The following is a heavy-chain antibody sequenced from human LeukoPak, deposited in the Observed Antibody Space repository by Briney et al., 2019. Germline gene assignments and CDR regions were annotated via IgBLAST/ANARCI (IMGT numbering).Heavy chain of an antibody. V-gene: IGHV3-7*05. CDR3: ASTQTFDY. CDR1: GFTFSNYW. Sequence: GGSLRLSCAASGFTFSNYWMSWVRQAPGKGLEWVANIKQDGSEKYYADSVKGRFTISRDNAKSSLYPQLNSLRVEDTAVYHCASTQTFDYWGQGALVTVPS. J-gene: IGHJ4*02. CDR2: IKQDGSEK.